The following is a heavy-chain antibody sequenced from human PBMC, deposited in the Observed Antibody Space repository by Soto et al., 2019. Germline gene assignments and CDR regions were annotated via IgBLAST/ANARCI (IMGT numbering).Heavy chain of an antibody. CDR3: ARTKVTFGGVIVPIDY. D-gene: IGHD3-16*02. V-gene: IGHV3-30*03. J-gene: IGHJ4*02. Sequence: QVQLVESGGGVVQPGRSLRLSCEGSGFTFSTYGMHWVRQAPGKGLEWVAVISYEGSIQFYADSVKDRFTISRDNSKNTVYLQMNSLIPDDTAVYYCARTKVTFGGVIVPIDYWGQGSLVTVSS. CDR2: ISYEGSIQ. CDR1: GFTFSTYG.